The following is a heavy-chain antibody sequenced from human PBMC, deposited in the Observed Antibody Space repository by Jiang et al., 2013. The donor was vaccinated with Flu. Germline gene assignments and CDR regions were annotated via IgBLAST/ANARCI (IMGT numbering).Heavy chain of an antibody. D-gene: IGHD3-10*01. J-gene: IGHJ3*02. CDR3: AREAVTLIRGPNDVFDI. CDR1: GDSVSSNSTA. CDR2: TYYRSKWYN. V-gene: IGHV6-1*01. Sequence: QTLSLTCAISGDSVSSNSTAWNWIRQSPSRGLEWLGRTYYRSKWYNDYAVSVKSRITINADTSKNQFSLQLNSVTPEDTAVYYCAREAVTLIRGPNDVFDIWGQGTMVTVSS.